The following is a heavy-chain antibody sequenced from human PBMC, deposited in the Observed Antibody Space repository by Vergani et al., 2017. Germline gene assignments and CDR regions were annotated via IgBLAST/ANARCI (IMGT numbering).Heavy chain of an antibody. Sequence: QVQLQQWGAGLLKPSETLSLTCDVYGGSFSGYYWTWIRQPPGKGLEWIGEINHSGSTNYNPSLKSRVTISVDTSKNQFSLKLSSVTAADTAVYYCARGFKGYCSSTSCYKPHDAFDIWGQGTMVTVSS. CDR2: INHSGST. V-gene: IGHV4-34*01. J-gene: IGHJ3*02. CDR3: ARGFKGYCSSTSCYKPHDAFDI. D-gene: IGHD2-2*02. CDR1: GGSFSGYY.